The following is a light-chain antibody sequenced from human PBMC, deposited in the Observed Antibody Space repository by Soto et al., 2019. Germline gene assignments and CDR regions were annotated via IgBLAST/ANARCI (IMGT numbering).Light chain of an antibody. CDR1: QSVSIN. V-gene: IGKV3-15*01. J-gene: IGKJ1*01. Sequence: DIVMTHSPATLSVSPGEGATLSCRASQSVSINLAWYQQKPGQAPRLLIFGASTRATGIPARFSGSGSGTQFTLTISSLQSEDFAVYYCQQYYNWPPGTFGQGTKVDIK. CDR3: QQYYNWPPGT. CDR2: GAS.